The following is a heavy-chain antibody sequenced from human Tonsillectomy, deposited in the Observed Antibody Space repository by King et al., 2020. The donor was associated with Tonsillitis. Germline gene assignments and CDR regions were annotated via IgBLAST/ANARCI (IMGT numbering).Heavy chain of an antibody. D-gene: IGHD3-22*01. Sequence: LQLQELGPGLVKPSETLSLTCTVSGGSISSSSYYWGWIRQPPGKGLEWIGSIYYSGSTYYNPSLKSRVTISVDTSKNQFSLKLSSVTAADTAVYYCASPFAPEYYYDSSGPTQFDYWGQGTLVTVSS. J-gene: IGHJ4*02. CDR3: ASPFAPEYYYDSSGPTQFDY. CDR2: IYYSGST. V-gene: IGHV4-39*01. CDR1: GGSISSSSYY.